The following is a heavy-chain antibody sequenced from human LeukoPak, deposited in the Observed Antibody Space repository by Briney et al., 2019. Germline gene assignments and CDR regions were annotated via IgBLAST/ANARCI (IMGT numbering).Heavy chain of an antibody. J-gene: IGHJ3*02. CDR1: GFTFSSYS. V-gene: IGHV3-48*04. CDR2: ISSSGSTI. D-gene: IGHD6-19*01. Sequence: GGSLRLSCAASGFTFSSYSMNWVRQAPGKGLEWVSYISSSGSTIYYADSVKGRFTISRDNAKNSLYLQMNSLRAEDTAVYYCARAGTAIDAFDIWGQGTMVTVSS. CDR3: ARAGTAIDAFDI.